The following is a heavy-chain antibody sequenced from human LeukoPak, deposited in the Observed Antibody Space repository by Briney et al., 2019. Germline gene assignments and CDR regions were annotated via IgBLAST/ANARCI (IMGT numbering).Heavy chain of an antibody. CDR2: INHSGST. CDR1: GGSFSNYY. Sequence: SETLSLTCAVYGGSFSNYYWNWIRQPPGKGLEWIGEINHSGSTNYNPSLKSRVTISADTSKNQFSLQLNSVTPEDTAVYYCARGIDFFDYWGQGTLVTVSS. J-gene: IGHJ4*02. CDR3: ARGIDFFDY. D-gene: IGHD2-15*01. V-gene: IGHV4-34*01.